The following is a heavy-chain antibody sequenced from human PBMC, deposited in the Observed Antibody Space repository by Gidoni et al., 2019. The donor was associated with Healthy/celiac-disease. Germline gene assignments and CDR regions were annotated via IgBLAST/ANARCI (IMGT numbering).Heavy chain of an antibody. J-gene: IGHJ4*02. CDR3: ARDRGHLADSGSFNDYWGQGNDY. D-gene: IGHD1-26*01. CDR2: SKTNTGNP. CDR1: GYTFTSSA. V-gene: IGHV7-4-1*02. Sequence: QVQLVQSGSELKKPGASVKFSSKASGYTFTSSAMNWVRQAPGQGLEWMGWSKTNTGNPTYAQGFTGRFVFSLDTSVSTAYLQISSLKAEDTAVYYCARDRGHLADSGSFNDYWGQGNDYWGQGTLVTVSS.